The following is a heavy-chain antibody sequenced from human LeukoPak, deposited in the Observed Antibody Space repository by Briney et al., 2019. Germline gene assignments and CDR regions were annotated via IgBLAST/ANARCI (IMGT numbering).Heavy chain of an antibody. CDR1: ANSLTKHW. V-gene: IGHV5-51*01. Sequence: GESLKISCKASANSLTKHWIAWVRLMPGKGLELMGYIYPGDSDTRYSPSFQGQVTISVDRSINTAYLQWSNVKASDAAMYFCARMRNGYLLYDYWGQGALVTVSS. CDR3: ARMRNGYLLYDY. CDR2: IYPGDSDT. J-gene: IGHJ4*02. D-gene: IGHD5-24*01.